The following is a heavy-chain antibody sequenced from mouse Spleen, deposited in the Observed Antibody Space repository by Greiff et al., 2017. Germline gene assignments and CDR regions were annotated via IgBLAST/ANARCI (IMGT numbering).Heavy chain of an antibody. CDR1: GFTFNTYA. CDR3: VRHRGITNAMDY. CDR2: IRSKSNNYAT. V-gene: IGHV10-1*02. D-gene: IGHD2-4*01. J-gene: IGHJ4*01. Sequence: EVQVVESGGGLVQPKGSLKLSCAASGFTFNTYAMNWVRQAPGKGLEWVARIRSKSNNYATYYADSVKDRFTISRDDSQSMLYLQMNNLKTEDTAMYYCVRHRGITNAMDYWGQGTSVTVSS.